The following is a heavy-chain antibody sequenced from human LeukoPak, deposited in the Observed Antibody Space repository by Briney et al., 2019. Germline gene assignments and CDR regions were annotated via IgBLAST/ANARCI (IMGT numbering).Heavy chain of an antibody. V-gene: IGHV3-23*01. J-gene: IGHJ4*02. D-gene: IGHD2/OR15-2a*01. CDR1: GFSFSSNT. Sequence: GSLRLSCAGSGFSFSSNTMSWVRQAPGRGLEWVSAISNNGGRTDYADSVKGRFTISRDNSKSILYLHMDSLRAEDTAVYYCARDEDTSALSEYWGQGTLVTISS. CDR3: ARDEDTSALSEY. CDR2: ISNNGGRT.